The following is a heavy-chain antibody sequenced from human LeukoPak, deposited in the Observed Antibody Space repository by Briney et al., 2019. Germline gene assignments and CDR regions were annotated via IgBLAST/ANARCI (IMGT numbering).Heavy chain of an antibody. Sequence: SETLTLTCTVSDGFISSYYWSWIRQPPGKGLEWVGYYYYSWSTNYNPSLKSRVTISVDTSKNHFSLKVSSVTAPDTAVYYCARDRFSYYYGMDFWGQGTTVTVSS. J-gene: IGHJ6*02. CDR1: DGFISSYY. CDR3: ARDRFSYYYGMDF. CDR2: YYYSWST. V-gene: IGHV4-59*01.